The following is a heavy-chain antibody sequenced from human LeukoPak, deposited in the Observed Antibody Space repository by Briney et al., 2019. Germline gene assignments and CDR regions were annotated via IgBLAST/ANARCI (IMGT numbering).Heavy chain of an antibody. J-gene: IGHJ4*02. Sequence: GSIYYSGSTYYTPSLKSRVTISVDTSKNQFSLKLSSVTAADTAVYYCARPYGSGSPYFDYWGQGTLVTVSS. V-gene: IGHV4-39*01. D-gene: IGHD3-10*01. CDR2: IYYSGST. CDR3: ARPYGSGSPYFDY.